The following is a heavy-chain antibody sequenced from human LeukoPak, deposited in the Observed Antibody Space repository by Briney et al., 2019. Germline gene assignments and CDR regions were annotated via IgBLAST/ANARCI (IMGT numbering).Heavy chain of an antibody. CDR2: MNPNSGNT. V-gene: IGHV1-8*01. CDR3: ARGRRAAAGDY. Sequence: ASVTVSCKPSVHTFTSYDINWVRHATGQGLERMGWMNPNSGNTGYAQKFQGRVTMTRNTSISTPYMELSSLRSEDTAVYYCARGRRAAAGDYWGQGTLVTVSS. D-gene: IGHD6-13*01. CDR1: VHTFTSYD. J-gene: IGHJ4*02.